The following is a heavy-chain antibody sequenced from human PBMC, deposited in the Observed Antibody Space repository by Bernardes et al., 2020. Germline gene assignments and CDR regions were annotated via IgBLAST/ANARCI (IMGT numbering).Heavy chain of an antibody. CDR1: GFTLNNYA. Sequence: GGSLRLSCSTSGFTLNNYALNWVRQAPGKGLEWVSAISASGGRTKYADSVKGRFTISRDNSKNTLYLQMNSLRGEDTAVYFCVKEPERLIAVFDFWGQGTLVTVSS. CDR2: ISASGGRT. CDR3: VKEPERLIAVFDF. J-gene: IGHJ4*02. V-gene: IGHV3-23*01.